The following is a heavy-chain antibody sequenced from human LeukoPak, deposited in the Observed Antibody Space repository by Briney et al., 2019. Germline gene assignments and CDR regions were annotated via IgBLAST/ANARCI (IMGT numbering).Heavy chain of an antibody. Sequence: GGSLRLSCAASGFTVSSNYMSWVRQAPGKGLEWVSVIYSGGSTYYADSVKGRFTISRDNSKNTLYLQMNSLRAEDTAVYYCVKDFYVVVPAAHFDYWGQGTLVTVSS. V-gene: IGHV3-53*01. CDR1: GFTVSSNY. D-gene: IGHD2-2*01. J-gene: IGHJ4*02. CDR2: IYSGGST. CDR3: VKDFYVVVPAAHFDY.